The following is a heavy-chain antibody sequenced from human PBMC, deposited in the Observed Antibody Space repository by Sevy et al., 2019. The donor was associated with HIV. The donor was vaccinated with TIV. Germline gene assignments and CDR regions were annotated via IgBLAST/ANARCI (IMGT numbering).Heavy chain of an antibody. CDR3: ARESQMGCSGGSCYWGAFDI. J-gene: IGHJ3*02. V-gene: IGHV3-30*04. D-gene: IGHD2-15*01. CDR1: GFTFSSYA. Sequence: GGSLRLSCAASGFTFSSYAMHWVRQAPGKGLEWVAVISYDGSNKYYAHSVKGRFTISRDNSKNTLYLQMNSLRAEDTAVYYCARESQMGCSGGSCYWGAFDIWGQGTIVTVSS. CDR2: ISYDGSNK.